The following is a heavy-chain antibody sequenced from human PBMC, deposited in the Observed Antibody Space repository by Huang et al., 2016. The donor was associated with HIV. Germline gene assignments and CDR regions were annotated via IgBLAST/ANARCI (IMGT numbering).Heavy chain of an antibody. CDR3: ASQHIGAAATWF. CDR2: VYQSGST. J-gene: IGHJ4*02. CDR1: GDFISSTNYY. V-gene: IGHV4-39*01. D-gene: IGHD6-13*01. Sequence: QLQLQESGPGQVKPSETLSLTCTVSGDFISSTNYYWGWLRQSPGKGLEWVGSVYQSGSTNYNPSLKSRVTLSVDTPRNQFSLRLNSVTAADTAVYYCASQHIGAAATWFWGRGTQVAVSS.